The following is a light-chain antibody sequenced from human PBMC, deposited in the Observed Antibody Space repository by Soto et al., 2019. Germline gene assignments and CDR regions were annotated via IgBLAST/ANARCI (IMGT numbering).Light chain of an antibody. J-gene: IGKJ5*01. V-gene: IGKV3-20*01. Sequence: EIVLTQSPCTLFLSPGERATLSCRASQSGSSSFLAWYQQKPDQAPRLLIYGASTRATGIPDRFSGSGSGTDFTLIISRLEPEDFAVYYCQQYGSSPITFGQGTRLEIK. CDR3: QQYGSSPIT. CDR2: GAS. CDR1: QSGSSSF.